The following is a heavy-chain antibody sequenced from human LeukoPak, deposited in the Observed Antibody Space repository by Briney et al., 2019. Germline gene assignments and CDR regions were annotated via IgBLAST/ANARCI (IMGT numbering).Heavy chain of an antibody. CDR2: ISYDGSNK. D-gene: IGHD6-13*01. Sequence: GGSLRLSCAASGFTFSSYAVHWVRQAPGKGLEWVAVISYDGSNKYYADSVKGRFTISRDNSKNTLYLQMNSLRAEDTAVYYCARGTTQIAAAGTSEYYFDYWGQGTLVTVSS. CDR3: ARGTTQIAAAGTSEYYFDY. J-gene: IGHJ4*02. V-gene: IGHV3-30*04. CDR1: GFTFSSYA.